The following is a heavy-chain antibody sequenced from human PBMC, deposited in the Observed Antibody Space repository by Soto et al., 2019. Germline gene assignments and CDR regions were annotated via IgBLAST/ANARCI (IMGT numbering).Heavy chain of an antibody. V-gene: IGHV4-61*01. CDR2: IYYSGSP. Sequence: QVQLQESGPGLVKPSETLSLTCTVSGGSVSSGSYYWSWIRQPPGKGLEWIGYIYYSGSPNYNPSLKSRVTISVDTSKNQFSLKLSSVTAADTAVYYCARGSGPNDAFDIWGQGTMVTVSS. J-gene: IGHJ3*02. D-gene: IGHD2-15*01. CDR3: ARGSGPNDAFDI. CDR1: GGSVSSGSYY.